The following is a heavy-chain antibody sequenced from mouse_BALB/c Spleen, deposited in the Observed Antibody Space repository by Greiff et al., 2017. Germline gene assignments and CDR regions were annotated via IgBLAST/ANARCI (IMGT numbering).Heavy chain of an antibody. D-gene: IGHD2-14*01. CDR3: TRSPYEYFDV. J-gene: IGHJ1*01. CDR2: IYPSDSYT. CDR1: GYTFTSYW. V-gene: IGHV1-69*02. Sequence: QVQLQQPGAELVRPGASVKLSCKASGYTFTSYWINWVKQRPGQGLEWIGNIYPSDSYTNYNQKFKDKATLTVDKSSSTAYMQLSSPTSEDSAVYYCTRSPYEYFDVWGAGTTVTVSS.